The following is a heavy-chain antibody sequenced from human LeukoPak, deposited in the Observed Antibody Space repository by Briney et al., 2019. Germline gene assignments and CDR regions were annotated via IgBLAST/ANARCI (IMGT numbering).Heavy chain of an antibody. V-gene: IGHV3-23*01. CDR2: ISGSGGST. D-gene: IGHD4-17*01. CDR3: AKAHHGDYFFYFDY. CDR1: GFTFSSYW. Sequence: PGGSLRLSCAASGFTFSSYWMHWVRQAPGKGLEWVSAISGSGGSTYYADSVKGRFTISRDNSKNTLYLQMNSLRAEDTAVYYCAKAHHGDYFFYFDYWGQGTLVTVSS. J-gene: IGHJ4*02.